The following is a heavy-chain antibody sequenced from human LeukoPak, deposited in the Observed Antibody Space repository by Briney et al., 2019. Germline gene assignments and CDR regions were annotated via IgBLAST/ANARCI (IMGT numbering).Heavy chain of an antibody. CDR2: IIPIFGTA. D-gene: IGHD2-15*01. J-gene: IGHJ6*03. V-gene: IGHV1-69*01. Sequence: SVKVSCKASGGTFSSYAISWVRQAPGQGLEWMGGIIPIFGTANYAQKFQGRVTITADESTSTAYMELSSLRSEDTAVYYCARVGVVAATPDSYYYMDVRGKGTTVTVSS. CDR3: ARVGVVAATPDSYYYMDV. CDR1: GGTFSSYA.